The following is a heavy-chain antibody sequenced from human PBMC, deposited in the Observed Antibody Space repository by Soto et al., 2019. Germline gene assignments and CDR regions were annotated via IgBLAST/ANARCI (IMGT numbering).Heavy chain of an antibody. Sequence: GGSLRLSCAASGFTLSNYWISWVRQAPGKGLEWVANIKQDGRVKYYVDSVKGRFNISRDNAKSSLYLQMNSLRAEDTALYYCARDYYGSGSHDSWGQGTLVTVSS. CDR3: ARDYYGSGSHDS. J-gene: IGHJ5*01. CDR1: GFTLSNYW. V-gene: IGHV3-7*03. D-gene: IGHD3-10*01. CDR2: IKQDGRVK.